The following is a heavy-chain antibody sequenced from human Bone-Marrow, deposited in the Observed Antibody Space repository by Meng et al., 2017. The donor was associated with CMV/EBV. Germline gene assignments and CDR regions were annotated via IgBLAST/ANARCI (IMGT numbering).Heavy chain of an antibody. CDR2: ISSSGSTI. V-gene: IGHV3-11*01. D-gene: IGHD1-20*01. Sequence: GESLKISCAASGFTFSDYYMSWIRQAPGKGLEWVSYISSSGSTIYYADSVKGRFTISRDNAKNSLYLQMNSLRAEDTAVYYGVQPITGTPHWGQGTLVTVSS. CDR1: GFTFSDYY. CDR3: VQPITGTPH. J-gene: IGHJ4*02.